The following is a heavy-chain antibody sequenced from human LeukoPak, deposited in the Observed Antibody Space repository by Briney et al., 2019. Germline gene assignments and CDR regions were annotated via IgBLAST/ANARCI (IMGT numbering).Heavy chain of an antibody. CDR1: GFTFSDYY. CDR3: ARDQGSSWYYYYYYYMDV. CDR2: ISSSGSTI. Sequence: PGGSLRLSCAASGFTFSDYYMSWIRQAPGKGLEWVSYISSSGSTIYYADSVKGRFTISRDNAKNSLYLQMNSLRAEDTAVYYCARDQGSSWYYYYYYYMDVWGKGTTVTVSS. J-gene: IGHJ6*03. D-gene: IGHD6-13*01. V-gene: IGHV3-11*04.